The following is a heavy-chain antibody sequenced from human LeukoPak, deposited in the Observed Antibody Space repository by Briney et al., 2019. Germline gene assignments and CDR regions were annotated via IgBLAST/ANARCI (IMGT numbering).Heavy chain of an antibody. CDR2: ISGSGGTT. CDR3: ANEYGGNPNSAFDI. J-gene: IGHJ3*02. CDR1: GFAFRSST. V-gene: IGHV3-23*01. Sequence: PGGSLRLSCGASGFAFRSSTMSWVRQAPGKGLEWVSAISGSGGTTYYADSVKGRFTISRDNSKNTLYLQMNSLRAEDTAVYYCANEYGGNPNSAFDIWGQGTMVTVSS. D-gene: IGHD4-23*01.